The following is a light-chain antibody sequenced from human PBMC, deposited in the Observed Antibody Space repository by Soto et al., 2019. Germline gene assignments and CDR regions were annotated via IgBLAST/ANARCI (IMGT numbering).Light chain of an antibody. CDR3: CSYAGSSTYV. J-gene: IGLJ1*01. CDR1: SADVGSYDL. V-gene: IGLV2-23*01. CDR2: EGS. Sequence: QSVLTQPASVSGSPGQSITISCTGTSADVGSYDLVSWYQQLPGKAPKLMIYEGSKRPSGVSYRFSGSKSGNTASLTVSGLQAEDGADYYCCSYAGSSTYVFGTGTKVTVL.